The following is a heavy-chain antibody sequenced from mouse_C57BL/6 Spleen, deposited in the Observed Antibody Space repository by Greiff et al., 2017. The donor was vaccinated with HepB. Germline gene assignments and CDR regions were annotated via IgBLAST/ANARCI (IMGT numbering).Heavy chain of an antibody. CDR2: IYPGDGDT. CDR3: ARKEITSFDV. J-gene: IGHJ1*03. V-gene: IGHV1-82*01. Sequence: VQLQQSGPELVKPGASVKISCKASGYAFSSSWMNWVKQRPGKGLEWIGRIYPGDGDTNYNGKFKGKATLTADKSSSTAYMQLSSLTSEDSAVYFCARKEITSFDVWGTGTTVTVSS. CDR1: GYAFSSSW. D-gene: IGHD1-1*01.